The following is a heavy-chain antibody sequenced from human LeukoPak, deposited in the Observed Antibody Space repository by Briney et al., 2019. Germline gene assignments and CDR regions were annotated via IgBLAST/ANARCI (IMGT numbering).Heavy chain of an antibody. CDR2: IIPIFGTA. D-gene: IGHD3-16*02. J-gene: IGHJ4*02. Sequence: GASVKVSCKASGYTFTSYYMHWVRQAPGQGLEWMGGIIPIFGTANYAQKFQGRVTITADESTSTAYMELSSLRSEDTAVYYCARGWLRLGELSFHDYWGQGTLVTVSS. V-gene: IGHV1-69*13. CDR3: ARGWLRLGELSFHDY. CDR1: GYTFTSYY.